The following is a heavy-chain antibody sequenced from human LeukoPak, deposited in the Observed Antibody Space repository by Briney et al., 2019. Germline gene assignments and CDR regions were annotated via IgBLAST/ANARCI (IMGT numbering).Heavy chain of an antibody. J-gene: IGHJ3*02. CDR3: ARPGITAFDI. CDR2: ISSSGSIT. CDR1: GFTLSSHN. D-gene: IGHD3-10*01. V-gene: IGHV3-48*01. Sequence: SWGSLRLSCVASGFTLSSHNINWVRQVPGKRLEWVSHISSSGSITYYGDSVKGRITISRDNAKNSVSLYMNSLRAEDSAVYYCARPGITAFDIWGQGTMVTVSS.